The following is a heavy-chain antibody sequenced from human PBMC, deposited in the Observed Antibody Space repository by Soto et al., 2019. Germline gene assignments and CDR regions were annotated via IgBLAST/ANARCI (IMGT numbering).Heavy chain of an antibody. CDR1: GYTFTSYG. CDR3: AREPGIAVAGTREYFQH. Sequence: QVQLVQSGAEVKKPGASVKVSCKASGYTFTSYGISWVRQAPGQGLEWMGWISAYNGNTNYAQKLQGRDTMTTDTSTSTAYMELRSLRSDDTAVYYCAREPGIAVAGTREYFQHWGQGTLVTVSS. CDR2: ISAYNGNT. V-gene: IGHV1-18*04. D-gene: IGHD6-19*01. J-gene: IGHJ1*01.